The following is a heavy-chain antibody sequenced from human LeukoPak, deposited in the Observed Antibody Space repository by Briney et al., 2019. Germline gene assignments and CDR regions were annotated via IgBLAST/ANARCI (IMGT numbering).Heavy chain of an antibody. V-gene: IGHV4-34*01. CDR1: GGSFSGYY. D-gene: IGHD2-8*02. Sequence: SETLSLACAVYGGSFSGYYWSWIRQPPGKGLEWIREINHSGSTNYNPSLKSRVTILVDTSKNQFSLYLSSVTAADTAVYYCARGGGVAVAGGYYFDYWGQGTLVTVSS. J-gene: IGHJ4*02. CDR2: INHSGST. CDR3: ARGGGVAVAGGYYFDY.